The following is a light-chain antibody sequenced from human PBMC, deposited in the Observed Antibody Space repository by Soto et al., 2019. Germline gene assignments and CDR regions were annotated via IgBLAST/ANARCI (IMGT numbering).Light chain of an antibody. CDR2: SNN. CDR1: SSNIGSST. CDR3: ATWDDSLNGYV. V-gene: IGLV1-44*01. Sequence: QSVLTQPPSASGTPGQRVTISYSGSSSNIGSSTVTWYQQLPGAAPTVLIHSNNQRPSGVPDRFSGSKSGTSASLAISGLQSDDEADYYCATWDDSLNGYVFGTGTKLTVL. J-gene: IGLJ1*01.